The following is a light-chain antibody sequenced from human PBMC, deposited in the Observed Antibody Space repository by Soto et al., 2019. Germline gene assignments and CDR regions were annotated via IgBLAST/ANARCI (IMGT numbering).Light chain of an antibody. CDR1: QSVSSN. CDR3: QQYNDWPRT. J-gene: IGKJ1*01. V-gene: IGKV3-15*01. CDR2: GAS. Sequence: EIVMTQSPATLSVSPGERATLSCRASQSVSSNLAWYQHKPGQAPRLLISGASTRATGIPDRFSGSGSGTDFTLTISRLEPEDFAVYYCQQYNDWPRTFGQGTKVDIK.